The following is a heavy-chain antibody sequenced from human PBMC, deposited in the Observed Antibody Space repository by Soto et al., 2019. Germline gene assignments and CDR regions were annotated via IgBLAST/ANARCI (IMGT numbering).Heavy chain of an antibody. J-gene: IGHJ5*02. D-gene: IGHD2-21*01. CDR1: GYTFNDYE. Sequence: QEQLVQSAAEVKKPGASVKVSCMTSGYTFNDYEINWVRHATGQGLEWIGWMNPSSGETGYAQKFQGRVTMTTSSSLSTAYLELSSLTSDDTAVYYCARIAVPARPRWYNWFDPWGQGTLVTVSS. CDR2: MNPSSGET. CDR3: ARIAVPARPRWYNWFDP. V-gene: IGHV1-8*02.